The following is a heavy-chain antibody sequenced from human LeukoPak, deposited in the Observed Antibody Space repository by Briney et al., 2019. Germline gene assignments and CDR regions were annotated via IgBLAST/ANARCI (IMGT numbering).Heavy chain of an antibody. D-gene: IGHD5-24*01. CDR1: GGSISSGGYY. CDR3: AREGLEMATLEGFGH. V-gene: IGHV4-30-2*01. CDR2: IYHSGST. J-gene: IGHJ4*02. Sequence: PSQTLSLTCTVSGGSISSGGYYWSWIRQPPGKGLEWIGYIYHSGSTYYNPSLKSRVTISVDRSKNQFSLKLSSVTAADTAVYYCAREGLEMATLEGFGHWGQGTLVTVSS.